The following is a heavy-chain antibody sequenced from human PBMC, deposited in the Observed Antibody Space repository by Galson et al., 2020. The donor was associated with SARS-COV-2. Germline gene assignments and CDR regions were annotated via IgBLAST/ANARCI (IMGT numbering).Heavy chain of an antibody. D-gene: IGHD2-21*02. Sequence: GGSLRLSCAASEFTVSDYFMSWIRQAPGKGLEWISYIINSGSTEYYADSVKGRFTISRDNARNSLYLQMNSLRAEDTAVYYCARGKWVTSGAFDIWGQGTMVTVSS. V-gene: IGHV3-11*01. J-gene: IGHJ3*02. CDR2: IINSGSTE. CDR3: ARGKWVTSGAFDI. CDR1: EFTVSDYF.